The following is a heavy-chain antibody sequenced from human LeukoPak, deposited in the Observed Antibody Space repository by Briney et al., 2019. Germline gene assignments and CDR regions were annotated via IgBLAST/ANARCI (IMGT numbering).Heavy chain of an antibody. J-gene: IGHJ4*02. CDR2: IYYSGST. CDR3: TTERAGMTVDY. D-gene: IGHD1-1*01. Sequence: PSETLSLTCTVSGGSISRSSYYWGWIRQPPGEGLEWIGSIYYSGSTYYNPSLKSRVTISVDTSKNQFSLKLSSVTAADTAVYYCTTERAGMTVDYWGQGTLVTVSP. CDR1: GGSISRSSYY. V-gene: IGHV4-39*07.